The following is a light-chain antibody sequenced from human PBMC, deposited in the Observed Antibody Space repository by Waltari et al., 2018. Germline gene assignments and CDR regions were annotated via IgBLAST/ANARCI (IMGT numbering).Light chain of an antibody. V-gene: IGKV3-20*01. Sequence: EIVLTQSPGTLSLSPGERATLSCRASQSIGSSSTYLAWYQQKPGQAPMLLIYGAYTTATGTPDRFSGSGSGTDFTLTISRVEPEDFAVYYCQQYATSPRTFGQGTRVEVK. CDR3: QQYATSPRT. J-gene: IGKJ1*01. CDR2: GAY. CDR1: QSIGSSSTY.